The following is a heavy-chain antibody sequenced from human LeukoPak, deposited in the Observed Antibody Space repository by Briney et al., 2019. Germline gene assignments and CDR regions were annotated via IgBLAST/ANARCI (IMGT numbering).Heavy chain of an antibody. J-gene: IGHJ4*02. CDR1: GFTFSSYA. CDR2: ISGSGGST. CDR3: AKGGITMIVVVIIYYFDY. Sequence: PGRSLRLSCAASGFTFSSYAMSWVRHAPGKGLELVSAISGSGGSTYYADSVKGRFTIARDNSKNTLYLQMNSLRAEDTAVYYCAKGGITMIVVVIIYYFDYWGQRTLVTVSS. V-gene: IGHV3-23*01. D-gene: IGHD3-22*01.